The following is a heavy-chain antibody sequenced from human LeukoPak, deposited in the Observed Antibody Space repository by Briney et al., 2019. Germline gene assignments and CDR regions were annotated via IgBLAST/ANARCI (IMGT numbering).Heavy chain of an antibody. CDR1: GFPFSAYS. CDR2: ISKINTV. CDR3: TGGGYFDY. V-gene: IGHV3-48*04. J-gene: IGHJ4*02. Sequence: GGSLRLSWAASGFPFSAYSMNWVRRAPGKGLEWLSYISKINTVYYADSVKGRFTISRDNAKNSLYRQMNSLTAEDTAVYYCTGGGYFDYWGQGALVTVSS. D-gene: IGHD2-8*02.